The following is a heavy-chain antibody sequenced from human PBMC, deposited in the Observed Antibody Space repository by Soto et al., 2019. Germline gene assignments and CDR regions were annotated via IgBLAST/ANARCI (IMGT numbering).Heavy chain of an antibody. CDR3: ARGRYCRGSTCRVGT. CDR1: GFTVNSNY. V-gene: IGHV3-53*02. J-gene: IGHJ1*01. CDR2: IYSAGGT. Sequence: EVQLVETGGGLIQPGGSLRLSCAVSGFTVNSNYRTWVRQVPGTGLEWVSGIYSAGGTYYADSVKGRFTISRDTSKNRRFLQMNNVRPEDTAVYFCARGRYCRGSTCRVGTWVQCTLVPVSS. D-gene: IGHD2-15*01.